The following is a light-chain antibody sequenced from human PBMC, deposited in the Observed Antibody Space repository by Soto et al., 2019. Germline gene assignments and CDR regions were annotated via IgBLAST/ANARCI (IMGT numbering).Light chain of an antibody. CDR1: EDISYW. CDR3: QQSYSNPTWT. V-gene: IGKV1-12*01. Sequence: DIQMTQTPSSVSASVGDRVTITCRASEDISYWVAWYQQKPGEAPTLLVYDSSTLQSGVPSRFSGSGFGAEFTLTVSSLQPEDFATYYCQQSYSNPTWTFGQGTKVDIK. CDR2: DSS. J-gene: IGKJ1*01.